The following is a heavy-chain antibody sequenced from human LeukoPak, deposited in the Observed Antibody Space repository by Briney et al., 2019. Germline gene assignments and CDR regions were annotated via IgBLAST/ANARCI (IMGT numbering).Heavy chain of an antibody. V-gene: IGHV4-39*01. CDR1: GGSISGSVYY. J-gene: IGHJ6*03. Sequence: SETLSLTCTVSGGSISGSVYYWGWIRQPPGKDLEWIGSIYYSGSTYYNPSLKSRLTMSVDTSKNQFSLKLTSVTASDTAVYYCARHGGDVTHYYHMDVWGKGTTVTVSS. CDR3: ARHGGDVTHYYHMDV. CDR2: IYYSGST. D-gene: IGHD2-21*02.